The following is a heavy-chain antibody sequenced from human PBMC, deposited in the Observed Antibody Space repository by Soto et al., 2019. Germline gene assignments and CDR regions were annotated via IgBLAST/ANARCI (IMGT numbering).Heavy chain of an antibody. V-gene: IGHV5-51*01. J-gene: IGHJ6*02. CDR1: GYTFTTYR. Sequence: PGESLKISCKGSGYTFTTYRIAWIRQMPGKGLEWMGIIYPGDSETRYSPSFQGQVTISADKSNTTAYLQWSGLRASDTSMYYCARGSCGPAAMPPHCYGMDVWGQGTTVTVSS. CDR3: ARGSCGPAAMPPHCYGMDV. D-gene: IGHD2-2*01. CDR2: IYPGDSET.